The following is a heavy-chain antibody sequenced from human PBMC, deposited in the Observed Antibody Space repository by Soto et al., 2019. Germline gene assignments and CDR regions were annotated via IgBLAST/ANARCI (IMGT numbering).Heavy chain of an antibody. V-gene: IGHV3-48*03. D-gene: IGHD3-22*01. Sequence: PGGSLRLSCTASGFTFSSYEMSWVRQAPGKGLEWVSYISSSGSTIYYADSVKGRFTISRDNARKSVYLQMNSLRAEDTAVYFCARGYTIIVVNHFDYWGQGTLVTVSS. J-gene: IGHJ4*02. CDR3: ARGYTIIVVNHFDY. CDR2: ISSSGSTI. CDR1: GFTFSSYE.